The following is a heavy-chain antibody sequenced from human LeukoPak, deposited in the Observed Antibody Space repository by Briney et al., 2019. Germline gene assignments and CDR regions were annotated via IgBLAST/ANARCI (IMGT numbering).Heavy chain of an antibody. Sequence: GGSLRLSCSVSGLTFSNYWMGWIRQAPGKGLEWVANINEVGSETYYVDSVKGRFTISRDNSKNSLYLQMNTLTAEDTAVFYCVRRRERQGRSVFDIWAKGQWSPSLQ. CDR3: VRRRERQGRSVFDI. CDR2: INEVGSET. CDR1: GLTFSNYW. J-gene: IGHJ3*02. D-gene: IGHD1-26*01. V-gene: IGHV3-7*01.